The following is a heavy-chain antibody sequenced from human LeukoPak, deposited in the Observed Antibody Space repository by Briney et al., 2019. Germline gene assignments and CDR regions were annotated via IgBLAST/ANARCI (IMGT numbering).Heavy chain of an antibody. D-gene: IGHD6-6*01. CDR2: ISSSSSYT. Sequence: GGSLRLSCAASGYTFSDYYMSWIRQAPGKGLEWVSYISSSSSYTNYADSVKGRFTISRDNAKNSLYLQMNSLRAEDTAVYYCARAQYSSWPGFFFDYWGQGTLVTVSS. CDR1: GYTFSDYY. J-gene: IGHJ4*02. CDR3: ARAQYSSWPGFFFDY. V-gene: IGHV3-11*06.